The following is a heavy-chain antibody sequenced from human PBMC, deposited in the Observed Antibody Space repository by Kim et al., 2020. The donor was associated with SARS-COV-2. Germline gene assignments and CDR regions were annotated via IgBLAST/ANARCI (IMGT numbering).Heavy chain of an antibody. CDR3: VSSVTTPPDYYYYMDV. V-gene: IGHV4-30-2*01. CDR1: GGSISSGGYS. CDR2: IYHSGST. D-gene: IGHD4-4*01. J-gene: IGHJ6*03. Sequence: SETLSLTCAVSGGSISSGGYSWSWIRQPPGKGLEWIGYIYHSGSTYYNPSLKSRVTISVDRSKNQFTLKLSSVTAADTAVYYCVSSVTTPPDYYYYMDVWGKGTTVTVSS.